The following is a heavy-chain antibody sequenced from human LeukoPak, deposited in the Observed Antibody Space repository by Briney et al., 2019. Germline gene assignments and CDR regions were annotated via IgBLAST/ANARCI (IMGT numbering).Heavy chain of an antibody. Sequence: GGSLRLSCAASGFTFSNAWMTWVRQAPGKGLEWVGRIKSKSDGGTPDYAAPVKGRLTISRDDSKDTLYLQMNSLRAEDTAVYYCARDSPIGSYFDYWGQGTLVSVSS. V-gene: IGHV3-15*01. CDR2: IKSKSDGGTP. D-gene: IGHD1-26*01. CDR1: GFTFSNAW. CDR3: ARDSPIGSYFDY. J-gene: IGHJ4*02.